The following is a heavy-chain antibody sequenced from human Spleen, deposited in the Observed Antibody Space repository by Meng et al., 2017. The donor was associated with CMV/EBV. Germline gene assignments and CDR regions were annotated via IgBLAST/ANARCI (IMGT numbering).Heavy chain of an antibody. CDR3: ARETPSTTGGSYGMDV. J-gene: IGHJ6*02. V-gene: IGHV4-38-2*02. Sequence: SETLSLTCTVSGYSISSGYYWGWIRQPPGKGLEWIGSIYHSGNTSYNPSLKSRVTISVDTSKNQFSLKLSSVTAADTALYYCARETPSTTGGSYGMDVWGRGTTVTVSS. CDR1: GYSISSGYY. CDR2: IYHSGNT. D-gene: IGHD1-1*01.